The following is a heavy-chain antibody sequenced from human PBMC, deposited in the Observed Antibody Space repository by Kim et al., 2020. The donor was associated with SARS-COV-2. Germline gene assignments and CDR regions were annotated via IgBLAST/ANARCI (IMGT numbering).Heavy chain of an antibody. D-gene: IGHD2-8*01. Sequence: GGSLRLSCAASGFTFSSYEMNWVRQAPGKGLEWVSYISSSGSTIYYADSVKGRFTISRDNAKNSLYLQMNSLRAEDTAVYYCARKCRDDVCLCGMDVWGQGTTVTVSS. CDR3: ARKCRDDVCLCGMDV. CDR2: ISSSGSTI. CDR1: GFTFSSYE. J-gene: IGHJ6*02. V-gene: IGHV3-48*03.